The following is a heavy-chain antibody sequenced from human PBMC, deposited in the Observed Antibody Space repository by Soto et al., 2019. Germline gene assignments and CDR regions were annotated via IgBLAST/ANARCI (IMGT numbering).Heavy chain of an antibody. D-gene: IGHD6-13*01. CDR1: GFIFNKYG. V-gene: IGHV3-33*01. Sequence: QVQLVESGGGVVQPGTSVRLSCEMSGFIFNKYGMHWLRQSPGKGLEWVAFIWKDGSKKYYVDSVEGRFTISRDISKNTVYLQMNSLGVEDTAVYYCARDGNRAAAFDYWGQGTLLTVSS. CDR2: IWKDGSKK. CDR3: ARDGNRAAAFDY. J-gene: IGHJ4*02.